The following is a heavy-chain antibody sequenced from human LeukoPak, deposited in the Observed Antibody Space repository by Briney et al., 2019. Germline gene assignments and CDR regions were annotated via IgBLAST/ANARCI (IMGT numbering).Heavy chain of an antibody. D-gene: IGHD2-15*01. Sequence: GGSLRLSCAASGFTFSSYAMSWVRQAPGKGLEWVSAISGSGGSTYYADSVRGRFTISRDNSKNTLYLQMNSLRAEDTAVYYCAKLMQGLPRYRSGGSCYPYYFDYWGQGTLVTVSS. CDR2: ISGSGGST. V-gene: IGHV3-23*01. CDR3: AKLMQGLPRYRSGGSCYPYYFDY. J-gene: IGHJ4*02. CDR1: GFTFSSYA.